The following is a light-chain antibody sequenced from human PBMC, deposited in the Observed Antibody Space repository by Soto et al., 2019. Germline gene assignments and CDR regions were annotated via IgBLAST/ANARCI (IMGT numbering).Light chain of an antibody. CDR2: DAS. CDR1: QSISTW. CDR3: QQYKTYTT. V-gene: IGKV1-5*01. J-gene: IGKJ2*01. Sequence: DIQMTQSPSTLSASVGDRVTITCRASQSISTWLVWYQQKPGKAPKVLIYDASSLHSGVPSRFSCHGSGTDFTLTISSLQPEDSAIYYCQQYKTYTTFGQGTKLEIK.